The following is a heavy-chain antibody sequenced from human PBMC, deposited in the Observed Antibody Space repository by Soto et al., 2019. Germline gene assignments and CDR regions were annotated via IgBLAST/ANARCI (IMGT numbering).Heavy chain of an antibody. V-gene: IGHV4-59*01. CDR2: IYYSGST. J-gene: IGHJ5*02. CDR3: ARGYNDFWSGYLTWFDP. D-gene: IGHD3-3*01. Sequence: SETLCLNCSASDGSMSRDYSCGSRKPPGKGLEWIGYIYYSGSTNYNPSLKSRVAISVDTSKNQFSLKLSSLTAADTAVYYCARGYNDFWSGYLTWFDPWGQGTLVTVS. CDR1: DGSMSRDY.